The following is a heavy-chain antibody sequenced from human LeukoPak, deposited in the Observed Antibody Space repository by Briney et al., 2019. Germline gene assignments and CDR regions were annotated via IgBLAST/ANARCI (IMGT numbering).Heavy chain of an antibody. D-gene: IGHD2-21*02. CDR1: GFTFSTCA. CDR2: ISGTTSGT. Sequence: GGSLRLSCAASGFTFSTCAMSWVRQAPGRGLEWVSGISGTTSGTYYADSVKGRFTISRDNSKNTLYLQMNSLRAEDTAVYYCARDYGRLLFDYWGQGTLVTVSS. V-gene: IGHV3-23*01. CDR3: ARDYGRLLFDY. J-gene: IGHJ4*02.